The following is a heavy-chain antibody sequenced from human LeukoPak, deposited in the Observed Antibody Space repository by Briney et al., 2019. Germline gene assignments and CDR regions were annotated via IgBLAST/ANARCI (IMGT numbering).Heavy chain of an antibody. CDR2: ISSSSSTI. D-gene: IGHD4-11*01. CDR1: GFTFSNFG. V-gene: IGHV3-48*01. CDR3: ARDLQSALDY. Sequence: GRSLRLSCAASGFTFSNFGMHWVRQAPGKGLEWVSYISSSSSTIYYADSVKGRFTISRDNAKNSLYLQMNSLRAEDTAVYYCARDLQSALDYWGQGTLVTVSS. J-gene: IGHJ4*02.